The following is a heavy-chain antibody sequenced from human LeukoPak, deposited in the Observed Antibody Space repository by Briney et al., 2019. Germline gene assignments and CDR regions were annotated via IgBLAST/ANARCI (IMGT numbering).Heavy chain of an antibody. D-gene: IGHD2-21*01. V-gene: IGHV3-53*01. CDR3: AKDQPYCGGDCYLPLDYYYYMDV. J-gene: IGHJ6*03. CDR2: IYSGGST. CDR1: GLTVSSNY. Sequence: GGSLRLSCAASGLTVSSNYMNWVRQAPGKGLEWVSVIYSGGSTDYADSVKGRFTISRDNSKNTLFLQMNSLRAEDTAVYYCAKDQPYCGGDCYLPLDYYYYMDVWGKGTTVTVSS.